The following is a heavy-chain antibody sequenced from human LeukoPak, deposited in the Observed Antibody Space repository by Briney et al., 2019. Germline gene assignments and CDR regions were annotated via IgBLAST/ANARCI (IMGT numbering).Heavy chain of an antibody. CDR3: AKADKWLVPAS. Sequence: GGSLRLSCAASGFTFSSCGMHWVRQAPGKGLEWVAVIWYDGSNKYYADSVKGRFTISRDNSKNTLYLQMNSLRAEDTAVYYCAKADKWLVPASWGQGTLVTVSS. D-gene: IGHD6-19*01. J-gene: IGHJ5*02. CDR1: GFTFSSCG. V-gene: IGHV3-33*06. CDR2: IWYDGSNK.